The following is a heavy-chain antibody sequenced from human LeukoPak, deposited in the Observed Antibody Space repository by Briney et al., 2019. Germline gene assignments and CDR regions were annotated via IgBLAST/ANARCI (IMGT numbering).Heavy chain of an antibody. J-gene: IGHJ3*02. CDR2: ISNNGGYT. Sequence: GGSLRLSCAASGFTFSSSAMSWVRQAPGKGLEWVSAISNNGGYTYYADSVQGRFTISRDNSKSTLYLQMNSLRAEDTAVYYCARDPNDIWGQGTMVTVSS. CDR3: ARDPNDI. CDR1: GFTFSSSA. V-gene: IGHV3-23*01.